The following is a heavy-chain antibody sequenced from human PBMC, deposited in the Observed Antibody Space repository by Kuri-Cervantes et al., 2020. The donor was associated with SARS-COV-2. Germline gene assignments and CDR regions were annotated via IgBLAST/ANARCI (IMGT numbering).Heavy chain of an antibody. V-gene: IGHV4-38-2*01. CDR1: GGSFSGYY. CDR3: ARREGGGSYNVAFDI. CDR2: IYHSGSI. J-gene: IGHJ3*02. Sequence: SETLSLTCAVYGGSFSGYYWGWIRQSPGKGLEWIGSIYHSGSIFYNPSLKSRVTILLDTSKNQFSLKLTSVTAAATDVYYCARREGGGSYNVAFDIWGQGTLVTVSS. D-gene: IGHD1-26*01.